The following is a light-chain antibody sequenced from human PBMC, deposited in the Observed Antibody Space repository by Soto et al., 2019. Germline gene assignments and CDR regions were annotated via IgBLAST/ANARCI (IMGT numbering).Light chain of an antibody. CDR1: QSVSSNY. J-gene: IGKJ1*01. CDR3: QQYGSSPKT. CDR2: GAS. Sequence: EIVLTQSPGTLSLSPWERATLSCRASQSVSSNYLAWYQQKPGQAPRLLIYGASSRATGIPDRFSGSGSGTDFTLTISRLGPEDFAVYYCQQYGSSPKTFGQGTKVEIK. V-gene: IGKV3-20*01.